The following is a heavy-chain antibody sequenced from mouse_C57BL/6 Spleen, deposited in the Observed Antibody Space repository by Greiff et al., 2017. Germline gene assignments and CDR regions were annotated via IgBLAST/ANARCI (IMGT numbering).Heavy chain of an antibody. D-gene: IGHD2-4*01. V-gene: IGHV1-82*01. CDR2: IYPGDGDT. Sequence: QVQLKESGPELVKPGASVKISCKASGYAFSSSWMNWVKQRPGKGLEWIGRIYPGDGDTNYNGKFKGKATLTADKSSSTPYMQRSSLTSEDSAVYFCARDYEDDGSYCAMDYWGKGTSVTVSS. CDR1: GYAFSSSW. J-gene: IGHJ4*01. CDR3: ARDYEDDGSYCAMDY.